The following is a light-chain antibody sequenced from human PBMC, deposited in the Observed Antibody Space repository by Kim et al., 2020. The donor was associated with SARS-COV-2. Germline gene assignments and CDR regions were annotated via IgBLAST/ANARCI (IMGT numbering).Light chain of an antibody. V-gene: IGLV3-21*04. Sequence: AGKTARITSGGNNIGSKSVHWYQQKPGQAPVLVIYYDSDRPSGIPERFSCSNSGNTATLTISRVEAGDEADYYCQVWDSSSDHPVFGGGTQLTVL. CDR1: NIGSKS. J-gene: IGLJ3*02. CDR3: QVWDSSSDHPV. CDR2: YDS.